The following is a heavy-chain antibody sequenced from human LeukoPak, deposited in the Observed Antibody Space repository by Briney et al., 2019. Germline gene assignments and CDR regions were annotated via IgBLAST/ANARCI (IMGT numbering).Heavy chain of an antibody. D-gene: IGHD6-19*01. V-gene: IGHV4-34*01. CDR1: GGSFSGYY. Sequence: SETLSLTCAVYGGSFSGYYWSWIRQPPGKGLEWIGETNHSGSTNYNPSLKSRVTISVDTSKNQFSLNLNSVTAADTAVYYCARSYDTGWYEDYWGQGTLVTVSS. CDR3: ARSYDTGWYEDY. CDR2: TNHSGST. J-gene: IGHJ4*02.